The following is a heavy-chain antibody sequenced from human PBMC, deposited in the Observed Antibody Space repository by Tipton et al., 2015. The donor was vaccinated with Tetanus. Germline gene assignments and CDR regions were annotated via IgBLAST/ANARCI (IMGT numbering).Heavy chain of an antibody. CDR2: INHSGST. J-gene: IGHJ4*02. CDR1: GGSFSGYY. CDR3: ARAGGYCSGGSCWQ. D-gene: IGHD2-15*01. Sequence: TLSLTCAVYGGSFSGYYWSWIRQPPGKGLEWIGEINHSGSTNYNPSLKSRVTISVDTSKNQFSRKLSSVTAADTAVYYCARAGGYCSGGSCWQWGQGTLVTVSS. V-gene: IGHV4-34*01.